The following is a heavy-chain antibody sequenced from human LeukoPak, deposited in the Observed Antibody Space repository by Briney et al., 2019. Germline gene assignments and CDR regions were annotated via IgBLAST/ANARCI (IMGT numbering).Heavy chain of an antibody. CDR1: GGSISSYY. CDR3: AREAGSISWGVNYYYYYGLDV. Sequence: SETLSLTCTVSGGSISSYYWSWIRQPPGKGLEWIGYIYYSGSTNYNPSLKSRVTISVDTSKNQFSLKLSSVTAADTAVYYCAREAGSISWGVNYYYYYGLDVWGQGTTVTVYS. V-gene: IGHV4-59*01. CDR2: IYYSGST. D-gene: IGHD6-13*01. J-gene: IGHJ6*02.